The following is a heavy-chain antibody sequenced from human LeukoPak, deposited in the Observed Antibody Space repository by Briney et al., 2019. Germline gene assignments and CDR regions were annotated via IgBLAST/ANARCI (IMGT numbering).Heavy chain of an antibody. CDR3: ATYYDFWSAYRSDY. CDR2: INPDGSEK. D-gene: IGHD3-3*01. V-gene: IGHV3-7*01. J-gene: IGHJ4*02. Sequence: GGSLRLYCTTSGFTFSNYWMKWVRQPSGKRLDSLATINPDGSEKLYVDSVKGRFTISRDNAENSLYLQMNSLRAEDTAVYYCATYYDFWSAYRSDYWGQGTLVTVSS. CDR1: GFTFSNYW.